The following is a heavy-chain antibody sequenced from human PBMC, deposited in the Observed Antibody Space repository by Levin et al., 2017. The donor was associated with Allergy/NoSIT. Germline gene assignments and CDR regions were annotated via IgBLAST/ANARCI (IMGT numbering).Heavy chain of an antibody. J-gene: IGHJ6*02. CDR3: ARIPMNWNSNYYAMDV. D-gene: IGHD1-7*01. Sequence: TLSLACTFSGFSLSTGGMCVTWIRQPPGKALEWLALIDWADDKSYSTSLKTRLTISKDTSKNQVVLTVTNVDPVDTATYYCARIPMNWNSNYYAMDVWGQGTTVTVSS. CDR1: GFSLSTGGMC. CDR2: IDWADDK. V-gene: IGHV2-70*01.